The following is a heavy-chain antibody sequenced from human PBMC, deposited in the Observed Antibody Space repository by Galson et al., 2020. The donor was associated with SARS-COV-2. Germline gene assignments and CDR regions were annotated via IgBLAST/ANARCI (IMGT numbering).Heavy chain of an antibody. J-gene: IGHJ4*02. CDR2: IYYSGST. D-gene: IGHD3-3*01. CDR1: GGSISSSNYY. Sequence: SETLSLTCTVSGGSISSSNYYWGWIRQPPGKGLEWIGSIYYSGSTYYNPSLKSRVTISVDTSKNQFSLKLSSVTAADTAVYYCASQIDHYDFWSGEGYFDYWGQGTLVTVSS. V-gene: IGHV4-39*07. CDR3: ASQIDHYDFWSGEGYFDY.